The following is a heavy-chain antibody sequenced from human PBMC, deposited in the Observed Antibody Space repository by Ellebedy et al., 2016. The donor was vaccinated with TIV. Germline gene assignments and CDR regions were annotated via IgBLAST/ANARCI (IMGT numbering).Heavy chain of an antibody. V-gene: IGHV3-23*01. CDR1: GFTFSSYA. J-gene: IGHJ6*03. D-gene: IGHD3-22*01. Sequence: GESLKISXAASGFTFSSYAMSWVRQAPGKGLEWVSAISGSGGSTYYADSVKGRFTISRDNSKNTLYLQMNSLRAEDTAVYYCAPSQEVGGYYGWGNYYYYYMDVWGKGTTVTVSS. CDR2: ISGSGGST. CDR3: APSQEVGGYYGWGNYYYYYMDV.